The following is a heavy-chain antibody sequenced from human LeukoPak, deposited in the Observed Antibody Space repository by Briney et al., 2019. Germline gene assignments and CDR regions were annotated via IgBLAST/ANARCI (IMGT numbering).Heavy chain of an antibody. V-gene: IGHV4-4*07. CDR1: GGSISSYY. CDR3: ARGCVYSSGCPFDY. J-gene: IGHJ4*02. D-gene: IGHD6-19*01. Sequence: SETLFLTCTVSGGSISSYYWSWIRQLAGKGLEWIGRFYISGSTNYNPSLKSRVTMSVDTSKNQFSLRLNSVTAADTAVYYCARGCVYSSGCPFDYWGQGTLVTVSS. CDR2: FYISGST.